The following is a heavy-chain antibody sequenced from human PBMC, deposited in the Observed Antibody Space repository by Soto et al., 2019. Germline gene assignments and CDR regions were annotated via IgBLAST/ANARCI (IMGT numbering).Heavy chain of an antibody. CDR1: GYTFTGYY. CDR3: ARDLYGYYYDSSGYRGPYYFDY. D-gene: IGHD3-22*01. V-gene: IGHV1-2*02. CDR2: INPNSGGT. Sequence: ASVKVSCKASGYTFTGYYMHWVRQAPGQGLEWMGWINPNSGGTNYAQKFQGRVTMTRDTSISTAYMELSRLRSDDTAVYYCARDLYGYYYDSSGYRGPYYFDYWGPGALVTVSS. J-gene: IGHJ4*02.